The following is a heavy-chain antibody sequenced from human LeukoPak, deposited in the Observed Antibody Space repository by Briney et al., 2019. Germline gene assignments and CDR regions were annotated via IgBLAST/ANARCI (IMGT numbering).Heavy chain of an antibody. CDR1: GDGVSSNSAG. Sequence: SQTLSLTCAISGDGVSSNSAGWNWIRQSPSRGLEWLGRTYYRSKWYNHYAESVISRIIINPDTSQNQFSLQLNSVTPEDTAVYYCARDRGGYYFDNSLDIWGQGTMVTVPS. D-gene: IGHD3-22*01. CDR3: ARDRGGYYFDNSLDI. V-gene: IGHV6-1*01. CDR2: TYYRSKWYN. J-gene: IGHJ3*02.